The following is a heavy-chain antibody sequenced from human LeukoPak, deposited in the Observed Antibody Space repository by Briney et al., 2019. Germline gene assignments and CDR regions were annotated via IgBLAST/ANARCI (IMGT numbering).Heavy chain of an antibody. D-gene: IGHD3-22*01. V-gene: IGHV4-4*07. CDR2: IYTSGST. J-gene: IGHJ6*03. CDR1: GGSISSYY. Sequence: PSETLSLTCTVSGGSISSYYWSWIRQPAGKGLEWIGRIYTSGSTNYNPSLKSRVTMSVDTSKNQFSLKLSSVTAADTAVYYCARDQPYYDSSGYLGNYYYYYMDVWGKGTTVTVSS. CDR3: ARDQPYYDSSGYLGNYYYYYMDV.